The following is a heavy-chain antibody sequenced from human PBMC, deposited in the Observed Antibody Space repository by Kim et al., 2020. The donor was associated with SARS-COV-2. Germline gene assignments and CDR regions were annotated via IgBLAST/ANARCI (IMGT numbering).Heavy chain of an antibody. D-gene: IGHD1-26*01. V-gene: IGHV3-33*01. CDR3: GRKWELPDY. CDR1: GFTFSNYG. J-gene: IGHJ4*02. Sequence: GGSLRLSCAASGFTFSNYGMHWVRQAPGKGLEWVAVIWYDGSNKYYADSVKGRVTISRDNSKNKLYLQMNILRAEDTAVYYCGRKWELPDYWGQGTLVTVSS. CDR2: IWYDGSNK.